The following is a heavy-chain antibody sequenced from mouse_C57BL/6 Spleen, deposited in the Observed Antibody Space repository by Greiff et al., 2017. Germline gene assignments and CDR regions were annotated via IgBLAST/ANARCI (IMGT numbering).Heavy chain of an antibody. CDR1: GYTFTSYW. J-gene: IGHJ1*03. CDR2: INPSSGYT. CDR3: ARSDTTVVAHFDV. D-gene: IGHD1-1*01. Sequence: QVQLQQSGAELAKPGASVKLSCKASGYTFTSYWMHWVKQRPGQGLEWIGYINPSSGYTKYNQKFKDKATLTADKSSSTAYMQLSSLTYEDSAVYYCARSDTTVVAHFDVWGTGTTVTVSS. V-gene: IGHV1-7*01.